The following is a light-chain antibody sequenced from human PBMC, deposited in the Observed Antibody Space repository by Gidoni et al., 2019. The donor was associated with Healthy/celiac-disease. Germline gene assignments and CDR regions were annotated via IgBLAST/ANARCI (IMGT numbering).Light chain of an antibody. Sequence: IRLTQSPSSLSASTGDRVTITCRPSQGISSYLAWYQQKPGKAPKLLIYAASTLQSGVPSRFSGSGSGTDFTLTISCLQSEDFATYYCQQYYSYPWTVGQGTKVEIK. J-gene: IGKJ1*01. CDR1: QGISSY. CDR3: QQYYSYPWT. V-gene: IGKV1-8*01. CDR2: AAS.